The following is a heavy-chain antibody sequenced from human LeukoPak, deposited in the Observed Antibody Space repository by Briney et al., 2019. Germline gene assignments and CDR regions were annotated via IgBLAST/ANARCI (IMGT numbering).Heavy chain of an antibody. J-gene: IGHJ4*02. D-gene: IGHD5-18*01. CDR1: GASVSSGSYS. Sequence: SETLSLTCTVSGASVSSGSYSWNWIRQPPGKGLEWIGYMFYRGSTNYNPSLKSRVTISVDRSKNQLSLKLSSVTAADTAVYYCARVGYSYAIDYWGQGSLVTVSS. CDR2: MFYRGST. V-gene: IGHV4-61*01. CDR3: ARVGYSYAIDY.